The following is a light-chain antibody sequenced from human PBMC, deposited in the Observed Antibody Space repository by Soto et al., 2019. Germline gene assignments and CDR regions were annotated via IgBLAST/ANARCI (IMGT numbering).Light chain of an antibody. J-gene: IGKJ4*01. CDR1: QSVSNN. CDR3: PQYNNWPRGT. V-gene: IGKV3-15*01. Sequence: EIVMTQSPATLSVSPGERATLSCRASQSVSNNLAWYQQKPGQAPRLLIYGASTRATGIPARFSGSGSGTEFTLTISSRQSEDFAVYYCPQYNNWPRGTFGGGTKVEIK. CDR2: GAS.